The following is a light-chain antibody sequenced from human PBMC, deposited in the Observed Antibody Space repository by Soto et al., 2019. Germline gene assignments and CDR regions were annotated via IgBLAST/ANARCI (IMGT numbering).Light chain of an antibody. CDR3: QQRSNWPPYT. CDR1: QSVSSY. Sequence: EIVLTQSPATLSLSPGERATLSCRASQSVSSYLAWYQQKPGQAPRLLIYDASNRATGIPARFSGSESRTDFTLTSSSLEPEDFAVYYCQQRSNWPPYTFGQGTKLEIK. CDR2: DAS. J-gene: IGKJ2*01. V-gene: IGKV3-11*01.